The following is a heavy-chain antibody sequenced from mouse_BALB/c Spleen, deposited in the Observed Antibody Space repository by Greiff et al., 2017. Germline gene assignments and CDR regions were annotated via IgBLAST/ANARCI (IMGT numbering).Heavy chain of an antibody. V-gene: IGHV8-12*01. CDR1: GFSLSTSGMG. D-gene: IGHD2-14*01. CDR2: IYWDDDK. Sequence: QVTLKESGPGILQPSQTLSLTCSFSGFSLSTSGMGVSWNRQPSGKGLEWLAHIYWDDDKRYNPSLKSRLTISKDTSSNQVFLKITSVDTADTATDYCARKVHYRYGQYAMDYWGQGTSVTVSS. J-gene: IGHJ4*01. CDR3: ARKVHYRYGQYAMDY.